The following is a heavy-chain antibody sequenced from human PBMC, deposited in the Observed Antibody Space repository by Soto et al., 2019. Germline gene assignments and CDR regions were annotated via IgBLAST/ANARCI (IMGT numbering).Heavy chain of an antibody. V-gene: IGHV1-18*01. J-gene: IGHJ5*02. D-gene: IGHD2-15*01. CDR3: ARSGLPDPVVVVGHTPFDP. CDR2: ISAYNGDT. CDR1: GYTFTNYD. Sequence: ASVKVSCKASGYTFTNYDINWVRQAPGQGLEWMGWISAYNGDTNYAQKLQGRVTMTTDTSTSTAYMELRSLRSDDTAVYYCARSGLPDPVVVVGHTPFDPWGQGTLVTVSS.